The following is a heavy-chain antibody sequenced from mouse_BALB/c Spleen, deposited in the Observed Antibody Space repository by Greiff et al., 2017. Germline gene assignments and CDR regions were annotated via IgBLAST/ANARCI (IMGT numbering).Heavy chain of an antibody. V-gene: IGHV1S56*01. CDR3: ARNYGAWFAY. J-gene: IGHJ3*01. CDR1: GYTFTSFY. CDR2: IYPGNVNT. D-gene: IGHD1-1*01. Sequence: VQLQQSGPELVKPGASVRISCKASGYTFTSFYIHWVKQRPGQGLEWIGWIYPGNVNTKYNEKFKGKATLTADKSSSTAYMQLSSLTSEDSAVYFCARNYGAWFAYWGQGTLVTVSA.